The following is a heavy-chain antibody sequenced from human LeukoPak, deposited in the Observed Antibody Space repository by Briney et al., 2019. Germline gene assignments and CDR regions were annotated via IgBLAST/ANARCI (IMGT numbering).Heavy chain of an antibody. D-gene: IGHD2-15*01. Sequence: GESLRLSCAASGFTFSSYAMSWVRQAPGKGLEWVSAISGSGGSTYYADSVKGRFTISRDNSKNTLYLQMNSLRAEDTAVYYCAKDLVVVAAAPPADYWGQGTLVTVSS. CDR2: ISGSGGST. J-gene: IGHJ4*02. V-gene: IGHV3-23*01. CDR3: AKDLVVVAAAPPADY. CDR1: GFTFSSYA.